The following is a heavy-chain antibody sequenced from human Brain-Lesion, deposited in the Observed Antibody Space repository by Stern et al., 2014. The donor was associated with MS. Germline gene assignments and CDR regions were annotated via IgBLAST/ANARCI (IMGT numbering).Heavy chain of an antibody. CDR2: IHYSGGT. V-gene: IGHV4-30-4*01. J-gene: IGHJ4*02. CDR3: ARVPDYGDAFFDY. Sequence: QLQLQESCPGLVKPSQTLSLTCTVSGGSISSGDNYWSWIRQPPGKGPEWIGYIHYSGGTYFNPSLKSRATISADTSKNQFSLKLNSMTAADTAVYYCARVPDYGDAFFDYWGQGILVTVSS. D-gene: IGHD4-17*01. CDR1: GGSISSGDNY.